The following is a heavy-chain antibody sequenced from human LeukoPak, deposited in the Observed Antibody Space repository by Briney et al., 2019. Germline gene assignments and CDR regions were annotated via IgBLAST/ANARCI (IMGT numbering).Heavy chain of an antibody. CDR3: ARATQSNYGGYYYYGMDV. J-gene: IGHJ6*02. D-gene: IGHD4-4*01. V-gene: IGHV5-51*01. Sequence: HGESLKISCKGSGYSFTSYWIGWVRQMPGKGLEWMGIIYPGDSATSYSPSFQGQVTISADKSISTAYLQWSSLKASDTAMYYCARATQSNYGGYYYYGMDVWGQGTTVTVSS. CDR1: GYSFTSYW. CDR2: IYPGDSAT.